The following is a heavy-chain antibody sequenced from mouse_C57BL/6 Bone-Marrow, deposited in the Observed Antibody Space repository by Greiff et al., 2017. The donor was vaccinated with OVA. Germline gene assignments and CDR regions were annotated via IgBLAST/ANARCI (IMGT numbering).Heavy chain of an antibody. CDR3: AKTGLLWYFDV. D-gene: IGHD2-3*01. Sequence: VKLMESGPGLVQPSQSLSITCTVSGFSLTSYGVHWVRQSPGKGLEWLGVIWRGGSTDYTAAFMSRLSITKDNSKSQVFFKMNSLQADDTAIYYCAKTGLLWYFDVWGTGTTVTVSS. CDR1: GFSLTSYG. CDR2: IWRGGST. V-gene: IGHV2-5*01. J-gene: IGHJ1*03.